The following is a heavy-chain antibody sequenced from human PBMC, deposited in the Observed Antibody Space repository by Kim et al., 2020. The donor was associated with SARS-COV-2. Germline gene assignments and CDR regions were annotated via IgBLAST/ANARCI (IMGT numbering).Heavy chain of an antibody. V-gene: IGHV3-15*01. Sequence: GGSLRLSCAASGFTFSNAWMSWVRQAPGKGLEWVGRIKSKTDGGTTDYAAPVKGRFTISRDDSKNTLYLQMNSLKTEDTAVYYCTTDVAAAGTQRDYYYYGMDVWGQGTTVTVSS. J-gene: IGHJ6*02. CDR3: TTDVAAAGTQRDYYYYGMDV. CDR2: IKSKTDGGTT. CDR1: GFTFSNAW. D-gene: IGHD6-13*01.